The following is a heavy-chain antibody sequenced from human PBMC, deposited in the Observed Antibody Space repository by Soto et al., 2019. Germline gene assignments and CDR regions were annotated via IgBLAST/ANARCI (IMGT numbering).Heavy chain of an antibody. J-gene: IGHJ4*02. Sequence: EVQLVESGGGLVKPGGSLRLSCAASGFTFSSYSMNWVRQAPGKGLEWVSSISSSSSYIYHADSVKGRFTISRDNAKNSLCLQMNSLRAEDTAVYYCARGTYYYDSSVYYSLWGQGTLVTVSS. CDR2: ISSSSSYI. CDR1: GFTFSSYS. V-gene: IGHV3-21*01. CDR3: ARGTYYYDSSVYYSL. D-gene: IGHD3-22*01.